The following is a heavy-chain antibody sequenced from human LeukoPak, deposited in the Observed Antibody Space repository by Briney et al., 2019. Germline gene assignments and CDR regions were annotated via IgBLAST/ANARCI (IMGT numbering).Heavy chain of an antibody. V-gene: IGHV4-31*03. D-gene: IGHD3-3*01. CDR1: DGSISSGGYY. CDR3: ARAGSDGDFWSGYLDY. CDR2: IYYSGST. Sequence: SQTLSLTCTVSDGSISSGGYYWSWIRQHPGKGLEWIGYIYYSGSTYYNPSLKSRVTISVDTSKNQFSLKLSSVTAADTAVYYCARAGSDGDFWSGYLDYWGQGTLVTVSS. J-gene: IGHJ4*02.